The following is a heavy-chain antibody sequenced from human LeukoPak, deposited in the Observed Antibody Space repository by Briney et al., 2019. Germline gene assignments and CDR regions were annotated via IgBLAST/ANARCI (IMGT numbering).Heavy chain of an antibody. CDR3: AKSRSSGSYCIDY. J-gene: IGHJ4*02. Sequence: PGGSLRLSCAASGFTFSSYAMSWVRQAPGKGLEWVSGITGSGGSTYYADPVKGRFTISRDNSENTLSLQMNSLRAEDTAVYYCAKSRSSGSYCIDYWGQGTLVTVSS. V-gene: IGHV3-23*01. CDR2: ITGSGGST. CDR1: GFTFSSYA. D-gene: IGHD3-10*01.